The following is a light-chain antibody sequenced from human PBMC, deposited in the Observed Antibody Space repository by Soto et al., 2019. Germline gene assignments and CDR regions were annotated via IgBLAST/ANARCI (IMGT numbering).Light chain of an antibody. CDR2: GAS. Sequence: EIVLTQAPGTLSLSPGERVTLTCRASQSVSNNYLAWSQQKPGQAPRLLIYGASNRATGIPDWFSGSGSGTDFTLTISRLEHEDFAVDYCQQYGSSGTFGPGTKVDIK. J-gene: IGKJ1*01. V-gene: IGKV3-20*01. CDR1: QSVSNNY. CDR3: QQYGSSGT.